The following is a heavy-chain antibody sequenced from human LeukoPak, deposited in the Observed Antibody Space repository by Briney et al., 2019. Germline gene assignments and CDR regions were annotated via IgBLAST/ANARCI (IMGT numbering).Heavy chain of an antibody. CDR2: ISNSGSAI. D-gene: IGHD3-10*02. Sequence: RGSLRLSCAASGFTFSDYNMRWIRQAPGKGLEWVSYISNSGSAIYYADSVKGRFTISRDNAKSSLYLQMNRLRAEDTAVYYCAELGITMIGGVWGKGTTVTISS. J-gene: IGHJ6*04. V-gene: IGHV3-11*04. CDR1: GFTFSDYN. CDR3: AELGITMIGGV.